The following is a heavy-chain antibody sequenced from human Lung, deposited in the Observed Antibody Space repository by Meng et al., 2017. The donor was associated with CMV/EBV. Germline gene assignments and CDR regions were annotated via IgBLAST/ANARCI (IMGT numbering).Heavy chain of an antibody. CDR2: IKEDGSEK. CDR3: ARDRGIDY. Sequence: GGSLRLSCAASGFTFSTYWMSWVRQAPGKGLEWVSNIKEDGSEKYYVDSVRGRFTISRDNAKNSLYLQMNSLRAEDTAVYYCARDRGIDYWGQGTLVTFSS. V-gene: IGHV3-7*01. CDR1: GFTFSTYW. D-gene: IGHD3-10*01. J-gene: IGHJ4*02.